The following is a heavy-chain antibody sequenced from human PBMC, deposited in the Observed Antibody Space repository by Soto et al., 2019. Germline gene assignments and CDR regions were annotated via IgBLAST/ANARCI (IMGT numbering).Heavy chain of an antibody. Sequence: PGGSLRLSCAASGFTFSSYSMNWVRQAPGKGLEWVSSISSSSSYIYYADSVKGRFTISRDNAKNSLYLQMNRLRAEDTAVYYCARVNSSSPDYYYYGMDVWGQGTTVTVSS. CDR1: GFTFSSYS. V-gene: IGHV3-21*01. D-gene: IGHD6-13*01. CDR2: ISSSSSYI. J-gene: IGHJ6*02. CDR3: ARVNSSSPDYYYYGMDV.